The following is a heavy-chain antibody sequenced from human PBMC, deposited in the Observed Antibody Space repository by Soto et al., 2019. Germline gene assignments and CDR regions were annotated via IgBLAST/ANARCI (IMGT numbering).Heavy chain of an antibody. CDR1: GDSISSDGYF. J-gene: IGHJ4*02. CDR3: ARLRSSWYYFDY. V-gene: IGHV4-39*01. CDR2: IYYSGNS. D-gene: IGHD6-13*01. Sequence: QLQLQESGPGLVKPSETLSLTCTVSGDSISSDGYFWGWIRQPPGKGLEWIGIIYYSGNSYYNPSLKSRATISVDTSKNQFSLKLNSVTAADTAIYYCARLRSSWYYFDYWGQGTLVTVSS.